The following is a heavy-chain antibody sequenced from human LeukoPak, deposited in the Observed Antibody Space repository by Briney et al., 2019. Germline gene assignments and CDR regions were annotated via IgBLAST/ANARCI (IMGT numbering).Heavy chain of an antibody. J-gene: IGHJ4*02. Sequence: SETLSLTRAVYGGSFSGYYWSWIRQPPGKGLEWIGEINHSGSTNYNPSLKSRVTISVDTSKNQFSLKLSSVTAADTAVYYCASLRGILWFGERNHDYWGQGTLVTVSS. CDR3: ASLRGILWFGERNHDY. CDR2: INHSGST. CDR1: GGSFSGYY. V-gene: IGHV4-34*01. D-gene: IGHD3-10*01.